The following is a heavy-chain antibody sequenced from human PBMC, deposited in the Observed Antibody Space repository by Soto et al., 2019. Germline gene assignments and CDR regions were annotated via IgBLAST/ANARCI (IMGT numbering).Heavy chain of an antibody. J-gene: IGHJ5*02. V-gene: IGHV4-59*01. Sequence: PSETLSLTCTVSGGSISSYYWSWIRQPPGKGLEWIGYIYYSGSTNYNPSLTSRVTISVDTSKNQFSLKLSSVTAADTAVYYCARAFYGDYASGSGYNWFDPWGQGTLVTVSS. CDR1: GGSISSYY. CDR2: IYYSGST. CDR3: ARAFYGDYASGSGYNWFDP. D-gene: IGHD4-17*01.